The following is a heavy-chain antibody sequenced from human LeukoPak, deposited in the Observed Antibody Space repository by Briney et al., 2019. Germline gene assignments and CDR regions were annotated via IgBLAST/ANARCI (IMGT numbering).Heavy chain of an antibody. J-gene: IGHJ4*02. CDR3: ARDLVYYDSSGYRLGFDY. CDR1: GYTFTSYG. CDR2: ISAYNGNT. V-gene: IGHV1-18*01. D-gene: IGHD3-22*01. Sequence: ASVKVSCKASGYTFTSYGISWVRQAPGQGLEWMGWISAYNGNTNYAQKLQGRVTMTTDTSTSTAYMELRSLGSDDTAVYYCARDLVYYDSSGYRLGFDYWGQGTLVTVSS.